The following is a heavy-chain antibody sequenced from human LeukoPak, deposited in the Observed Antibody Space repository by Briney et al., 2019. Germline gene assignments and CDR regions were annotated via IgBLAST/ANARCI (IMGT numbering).Heavy chain of an antibody. D-gene: IGHD5-18*01. CDR3: ARVHRGYSYGRLDY. Sequence: PGGSLRLSCAASGFAFSDYSMNWVRQAPGKGLEWVSYISSSDNTIHHADSVKGRFTISRDNAKNSLYLEMNSLRDEDTAVYYCARVHRGYSYGRLDYWGQGTLVTVSS. CDR1: GFAFSDYS. V-gene: IGHV3-48*02. CDR2: ISSSDNTI. J-gene: IGHJ4*02.